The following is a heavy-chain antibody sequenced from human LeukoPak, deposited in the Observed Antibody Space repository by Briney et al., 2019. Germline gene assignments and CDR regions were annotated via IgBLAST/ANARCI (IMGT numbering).Heavy chain of an antibody. CDR3: ARVGPGRYCSGGSCRGAFDI. J-gene: IGHJ3*02. Sequence: SETLSLTCAVYGGSFSGYYWSWIRQPPGKGLEWIGEINHSGSTNYNPSLKSRVTISVDTSKNQFSLKLSSVTAADTAVYYCARVGPGRYCSGGSCRGAFDIWGQGTMVTVSS. D-gene: IGHD2-15*01. CDR2: INHSGST. CDR1: GGSFSGYY. V-gene: IGHV4-34*01.